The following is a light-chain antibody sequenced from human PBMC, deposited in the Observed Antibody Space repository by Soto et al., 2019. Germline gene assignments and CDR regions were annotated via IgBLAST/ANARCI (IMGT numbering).Light chain of an antibody. Sequence: DNTMNQSPSTVSAPVGDRVSITCRASEPISTCLAWYQQKPGKAPKLLISKASSLESGVPSRFSGSASGTEFTLTINSLQPDDFATYYCQQYNAYSGTFGQGTKVDI. CDR2: KAS. V-gene: IGKV1-5*03. CDR1: EPISTC. CDR3: QQYNAYSGT. J-gene: IGKJ1*01.